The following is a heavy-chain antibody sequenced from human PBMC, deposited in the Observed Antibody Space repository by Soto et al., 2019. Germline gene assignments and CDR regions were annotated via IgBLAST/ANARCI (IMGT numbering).Heavy chain of an antibody. CDR1: GGSISSGDYY. D-gene: IGHD3-3*01. CDR2: IYYSGST. V-gene: IGHV4-30-4*01. CDR3: ARTLNDFWSGYRPYYFDY. J-gene: IGHJ4*02. Sequence: SETLPLTCTVSGGSISSGDYYWSWIPQPPGKGLEGIGYIYYSGSTYYNPSLKSLVTISVDTSKNQFSLKLSSVTDADTAVYYCARTLNDFWSGYRPYYFDYWGQGTLVTVSS.